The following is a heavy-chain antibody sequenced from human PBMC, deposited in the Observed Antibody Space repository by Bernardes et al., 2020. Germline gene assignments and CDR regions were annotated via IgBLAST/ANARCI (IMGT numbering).Heavy chain of an antibody. CDR2: IDWDDDK. Sequence: SGPTLVKPTQTLTLTCSFSGFSLSTSGVCVSWIRQPPGKALEWLARIDWDDDKFYSTSLKTRLTISKDTSKNQVVLTVTNMDPVDTGTYYCVRLGGSRYTFDYWGQGTLVTVSS. CDR3: VRLGGSRYTFDY. D-gene: IGHD1-26*01. CDR1: GFSLSTSGVC. V-gene: IGHV2-70*17. J-gene: IGHJ4*02.